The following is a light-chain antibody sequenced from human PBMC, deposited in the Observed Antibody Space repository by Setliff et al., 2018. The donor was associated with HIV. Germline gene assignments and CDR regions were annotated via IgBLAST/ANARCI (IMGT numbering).Light chain of an antibody. CDR3: SSYTYNSTPV. Sequence: QSALTQPASMSGSPGQSITVSCTGTSSDVGAYDYVSWYQQHPGKAPRLMIYEVSNRPSGISNRFSGSKSGNTASLTISGLQAEDEADYYGSSYTYNSTPVCGTGTKVTVL. CDR1: SSDVGAYDY. CDR2: EVS. V-gene: IGLV2-14*01. J-gene: IGLJ1*01.